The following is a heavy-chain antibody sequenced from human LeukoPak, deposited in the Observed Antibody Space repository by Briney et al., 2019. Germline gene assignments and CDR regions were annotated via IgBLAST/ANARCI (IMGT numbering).Heavy chain of an antibody. CDR3: ARRETGEPFDI. CDR1: GGSIRSREYY. D-gene: IGHD3-16*01. V-gene: IGHV4-39*01. Sequence: AGTLSLTCTVSGGSIRSREYYWGWLRPPPVKGLEWIVNIYYLGPTYYHPSLKRRVTLSVDTSKNQFSLKLSSVTAADTAVYYCARRETGEPFDIWGQGTMVTVSS. J-gene: IGHJ3*02. CDR2: IYYLGPT.